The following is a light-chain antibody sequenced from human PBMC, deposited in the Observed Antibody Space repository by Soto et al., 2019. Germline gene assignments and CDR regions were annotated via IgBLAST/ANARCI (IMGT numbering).Light chain of an antibody. CDR3: HSFTTSSTYV. V-gene: IGLV2-14*03. Sequence: QSALTQPASVSGSPGQSISISCTGTTSDVGRYNYVSWYQQHPGEAPKLMIYDVSYRPSWVSNRFSGSKSGITASLTISGLQAEDEADYYCHSFTTSSTYVFGTGTKVTVL. CDR2: DVS. CDR1: TSDVGRYNY. J-gene: IGLJ1*01.